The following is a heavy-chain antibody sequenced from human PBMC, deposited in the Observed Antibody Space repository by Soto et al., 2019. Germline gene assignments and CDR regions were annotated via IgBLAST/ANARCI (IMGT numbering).Heavy chain of an antibody. D-gene: IGHD2-21*01. CDR1: GYTFTSYY. J-gene: IGHJ6*02. Sequence: ASVKVSCKASGYTFTSYYMHWVRQAPGQGLEWMGIINPSGGSTSYAQKFQGRVTMTRDTSTSTVYMELSSLRSEETAVYYCARDPGRGIVDRHIVGPNYYGMDVWGQGATVTVYS. V-gene: IGHV1-46*01. CDR3: ARDPGRGIVDRHIVGPNYYGMDV. CDR2: INPSGGST.